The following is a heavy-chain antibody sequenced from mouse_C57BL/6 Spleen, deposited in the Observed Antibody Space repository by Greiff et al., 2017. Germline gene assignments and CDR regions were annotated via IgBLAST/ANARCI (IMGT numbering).Heavy chain of an antibody. CDR3: ARPPGTTVVATRAWFAY. Sequence: EVQGVESGGDLVKPGGSLKLSCAASGFTFSSYGMSWVRQTPDKRLEWAATISSGGSYTYYPDSVKGRFTISRDNAKNTLYLQMSSLKSEDTAMYYCARPPGTTVVATRAWFAYWGQGTLVTVSA. CDR2: ISSGGSYT. D-gene: IGHD1-1*01. V-gene: IGHV5-6*01. CDR1: GFTFSSYG. J-gene: IGHJ3*01.